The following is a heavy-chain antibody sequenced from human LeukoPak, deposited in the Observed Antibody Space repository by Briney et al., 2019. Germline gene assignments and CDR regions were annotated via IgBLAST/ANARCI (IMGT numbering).Heavy chain of an antibody. CDR2: ISGSGGST. CDR1: GFTFSGYA. D-gene: IGHD3-10*01. J-gene: IGHJ4*02. V-gene: IGHV3-23*01. CDR3: GRSLITMVRGVIAY. Sequence: GGSLRLSCAASGFTFSGYAMSWVRQAPGKGLEWVSAISGSGGSTYYADSVKGRFTISRDNSKNTLYLQMNSLRAEDTAVYYCGRSLITMVRGVIAYWGQGTLVTVSS.